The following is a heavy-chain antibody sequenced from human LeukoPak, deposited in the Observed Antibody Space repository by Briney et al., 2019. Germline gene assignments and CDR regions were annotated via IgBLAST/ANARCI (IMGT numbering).Heavy chain of an antibody. CDR1: GGSISSSSYY. V-gene: IGHV4-39*01. CDR3: ASPGRSNSWGYYFDS. J-gene: IGHJ4*02. Sequence: SETLSLTCTVSGGSISSSSYYWGWIRQPPGKGLEWIGSIYYSGSTYYNPSLKRRVTISVDTSKNQFSLKLSSVTAADTAVYYCASPGRSNSWGYYFDSWGQGTLVTVSS. D-gene: IGHD6-6*01. CDR2: IYYSGST.